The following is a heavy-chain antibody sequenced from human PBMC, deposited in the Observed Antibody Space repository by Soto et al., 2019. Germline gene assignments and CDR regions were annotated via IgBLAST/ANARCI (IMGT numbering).Heavy chain of an antibody. J-gene: IGHJ3*02. V-gene: IGHV1-3*01. D-gene: IGHD6-13*01. CDR2: INAGNGNT. Sequence: QVQLVQSGAEVKKPGASVKVSCKASGYTFTSYAMHWVRQAPGQRLEWMGWINAGNGNTKYSQKFQGRVTITRDTSASTAYMELSSLRSEDTDVYYCARDYGYSSSWSDAFDIWGQGTMVTVSS. CDR1: GYTFTSYA. CDR3: ARDYGYSSSWSDAFDI.